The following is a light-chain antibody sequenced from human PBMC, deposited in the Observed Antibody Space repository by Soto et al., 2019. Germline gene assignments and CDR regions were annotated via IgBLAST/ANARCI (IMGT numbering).Light chain of an antibody. CDR3: QQLNSYSLT. Sequence: IQLTQSPSSPSASVGDRVTITCRASQGISSYLAWYQQKPGKAPRLLIYAASTLQSGVPSRFSGSGSGTDFTLTINSLQPEDFATYYCQQLNSYSLTFGGGTKVEIK. CDR2: AAS. J-gene: IGKJ4*01. V-gene: IGKV1-9*01. CDR1: QGISSY.